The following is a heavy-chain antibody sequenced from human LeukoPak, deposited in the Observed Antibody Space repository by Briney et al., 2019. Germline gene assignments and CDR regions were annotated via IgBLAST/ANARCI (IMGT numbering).Heavy chain of an antibody. Sequence: GGSLRLSCAASGFPLRRYAMSWVRQAPGKGLEWVSGISGSGASTYYADSVKGRFTISRDNAKNSLHLQMNSLRAEDTAVYYCARGRAPWRSAVPDYWGQGTLVTVSS. D-gene: IGHD4/OR15-4a*01. J-gene: IGHJ4*02. CDR1: GFPLRRYA. CDR2: ISGSGAST. V-gene: IGHV3-23*01. CDR3: ARGRAPWRSAVPDY.